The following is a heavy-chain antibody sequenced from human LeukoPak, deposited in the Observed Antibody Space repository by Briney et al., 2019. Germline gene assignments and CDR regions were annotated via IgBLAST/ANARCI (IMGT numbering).Heavy chain of an antibody. D-gene: IGHD3-10*01. CDR3: AKDPRGPYYYGSGSYYRPYYFDY. Sequence: PGGSLRLSCAASGFTFSSYAMSWVRQAPGKGLEWVSAISGSGGSTYYADSVKGRFTISRDNSKNTLYLQMNSLRAEDTAVYYCAKDPRGPYYYGSGSYYRPYYFDYWGQGTLVTVSS. CDR1: GFTFSSYA. V-gene: IGHV3-23*01. CDR2: ISGSGGST. J-gene: IGHJ4*02.